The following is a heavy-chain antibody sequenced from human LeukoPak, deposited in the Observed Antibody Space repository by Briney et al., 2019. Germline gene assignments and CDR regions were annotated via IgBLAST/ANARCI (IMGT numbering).Heavy chain of an antibody. J-gene: IGHJ4*02. CDR1: EFTCSNYA. CDR3: AKSTRGSGSYGYLDH. V-gene: IGHV3-23*01. Sequence: GGSLRLSCAASEFTCSNYAMTWVRQAPGKGLEWVSTISAGGGATYYAGSVKGRFTISRDNSKNTLYLQMNSLRAEDTAAYYCAKSTRGSGSYGYLDHWGQGTLVTVSS. D-gene: IGHD3-10*01. CDR2: ISAGGGAT.